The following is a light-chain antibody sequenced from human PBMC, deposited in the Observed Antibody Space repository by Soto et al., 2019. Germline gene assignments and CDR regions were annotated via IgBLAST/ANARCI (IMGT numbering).Light chain of an antibody. Sequence: ETVMTQSPVTLSVSPGERATLSCRASQSVSSSLAWYQQKPGQAPRLLIYGASTRATGIPARFSGSGSGTEFTLTISSLQSEDFAVYYCQQYNNWPLTFGGGTKVEIK. J-gene: IGKJ4*01. CDR3: QQYNNWPLT. V-gene: IGKV3-15*01. CDR2: GAS. CDR1: QSVSSS.